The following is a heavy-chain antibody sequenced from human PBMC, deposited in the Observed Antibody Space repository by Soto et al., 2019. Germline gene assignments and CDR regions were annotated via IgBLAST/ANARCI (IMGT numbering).Heavy chain of an antibody. J-gene: IGHJ4*02. CDR3: AKTFFGVVFSTPDY. D-gene: IGHD3-3*01. V-gene: IGHV3-23*01. Sequence: EVQLLESGGGLVQPGGSLRLSCAASGFTFSSYAMSWVRQAPGKGLEWVSAISGSGGSTYYADSVKGRFTISRDNSTNPQYLLMNSLRAEHTAVNYGAKTFFGVVFSTPDYWCQGTLVTVSS. CDR2: ISGSGGST. CDR1: GFTFSSYA.